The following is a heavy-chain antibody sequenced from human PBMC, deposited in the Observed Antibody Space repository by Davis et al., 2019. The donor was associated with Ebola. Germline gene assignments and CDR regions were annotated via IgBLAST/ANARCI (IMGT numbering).Heavy chain of an antibody. V-gene: IGHV4-34*01. Sequence: SETLSLTCAVYGGSFSGYYWSWIRQPPGKGLEWIGEFNHSGSTNYNPSLKSRVTISVDTSKNQFSLKLSSVTAADTAVYYCAREPYGSGKSDAFDIWGQGTMVTVSS. CDR2: FNHSGST. CDR3: AREPYGSGKSDAFDI. CDR1: GGSFSGYY. D-gene: IGHD3-10*01. J-gene: IGHJ3*02.